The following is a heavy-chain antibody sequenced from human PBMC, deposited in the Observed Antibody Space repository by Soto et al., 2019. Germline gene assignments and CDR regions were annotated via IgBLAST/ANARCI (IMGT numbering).Heavy chain of an antibody. Sequence: SVKGRFTLSRDNANNSLHLQMNSLRAEDTAVYYCTRDYVMDVWGQGTTVTVSS. CDR3: TRDYVMDV. V-gene: IGHV3-21*01. J-gene: IGHJ6*02.